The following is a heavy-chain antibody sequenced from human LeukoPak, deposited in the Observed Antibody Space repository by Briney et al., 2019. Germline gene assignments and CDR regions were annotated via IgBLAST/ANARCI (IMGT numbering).Heavy chain of an antibody. V-gene: IGHV4-4*07. J-gene: IGHJ6*03. Sequence: SETLSLTCTVSGGSISSYYWSWIRHPPGKGLERIGRIYTSGSTHYNPSPKSRVTMSVDTSTNQFSLKLSSVTAADTAVYYCARDSKIAAAGTGHYYYYYYMDVWGKGTTVTVSS. CDR1: GGSISSYY. CDR2: IYTSGST. CDR3: ARDSKIAAAGTGHYYYYYYMDV. D-gene: IGHD6-13*01.